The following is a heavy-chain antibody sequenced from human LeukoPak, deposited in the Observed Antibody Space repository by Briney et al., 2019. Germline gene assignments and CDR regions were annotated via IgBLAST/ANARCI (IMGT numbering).Heavy chain of an antibody. V-gene: IGHV4-31*03. CDR3: ARGRSLKLRRDGYNYYFDY. Sequence: SETLSLTCTVSGGSISSGGYYWSWIRQHPGKGLEWIGYIYYSGSTYYNPSLKSRVTISVDTSKNQFSLKLSSVTAADTAVYYCARGRSLKLRRDGYNYYFDYWGQGTLVTVSS. CDR1: GGSISSGGYY. D-gene: IGHD5-24*01. CDR2: IYYSGST. J-gene: IGHJ4*02.